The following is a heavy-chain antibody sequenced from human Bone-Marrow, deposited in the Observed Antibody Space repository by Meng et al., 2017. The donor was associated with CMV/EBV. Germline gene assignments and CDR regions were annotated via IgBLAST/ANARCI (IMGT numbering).Heavy chain of an antibody. V-gene: IGHV3-11*04. Sequence: GESLKIYCAASGFTFSDYYMSWIRQAPGKGLELVPYISSSGSTIYYADSVKGRFTISRDNAKNSLYLQMNSLRAEDTAVYYCARDPSAPQYYYGMDVWGQGTTVTVSS. CDR3: ARDPSAPQYYYGMDV. J-gene: IGHJ6*02. CDR1: GFTFSDYY. CDR2: ISSSGSTI.